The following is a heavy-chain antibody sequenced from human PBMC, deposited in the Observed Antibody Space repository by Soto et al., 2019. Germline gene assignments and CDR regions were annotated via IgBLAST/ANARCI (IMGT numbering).Heavy chain of an antibody. J-gene: IGHJ5*01. Sequence: PWGGLRLSCAASRFTFNSYAMSRIRPSPWKRLEWVSAISGSGGCTYYADSVKGRFTISRDNSKNTLYLQMNSLRAEDTAVYYCAKVSCNWNYVDWFDLCGQGSLDTVSS. D-gene: IGHD1-7*01. CDR1: RFTFNSYA. V-gene: IGHV3-23*01. CDR2: ISGSGGCT. CDR3: AKVSCNWNYVDWFDL.